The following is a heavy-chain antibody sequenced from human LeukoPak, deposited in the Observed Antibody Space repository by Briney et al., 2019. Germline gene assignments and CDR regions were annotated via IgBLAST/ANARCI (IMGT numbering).Heavy chain of an antibody. V-gene: IGHV4-39*01. CDR3: ARHLASRIAAAVN. CDR1: AGSTSSSSYY. Sequence: PSETLSLTCIVSAGSTSSSSYYWGWIRQPPGKGLEWTGSIYYSGITYYNPSLKSRVTISVDTSKNQFSLKLSSVTAADTAVYYCARHLASRIAAAVNWGQGTLVTVSS. CDR2: IYYSGIT. J-gene: IGHJ4*02. D-gene: IGHD6-13*01.